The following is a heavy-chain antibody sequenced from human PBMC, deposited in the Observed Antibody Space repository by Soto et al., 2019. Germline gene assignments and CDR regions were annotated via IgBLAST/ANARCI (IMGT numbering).Heavy chain of an antibody. J-gene: IGHJ6*02. CDR3: ASAVGYCSSTSCYRGGYYYYGMDV. CDR2: YNHSGST. V-gene: IGHV4-34*01. D-gene: IGHD2-2*02. CDR1: GGSFSGYC. Sequence: PSETLSLTCAVYGGSFSGYCWIWIRQPPGKGLGWTGEYNHSGSTNYNPSLKSRVTISVDTSKNQFSLKLSSVTAADTAVYYCASAVGYCSSTSCYRGGYYYYGMDVWGQGTTVTVS.